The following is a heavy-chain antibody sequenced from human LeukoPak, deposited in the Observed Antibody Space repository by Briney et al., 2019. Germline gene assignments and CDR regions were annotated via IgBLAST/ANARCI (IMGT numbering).Heavy chain of an antibody. J-gene: IGHJ6*02. CDR2: IIPIFGTA. CDR1: GGTFSSYA. V-gene: IGHV1-69*13. CDR3: ARAPGTDYYYYGMDV. D-gene: IGHD1-1*01. Sequence: SVTVSCTASGGTFSSYAISWVRQAPGQGLELMGGIIPIFGTANYAQKFQGRVTITADESTSTAYMELSSLRSEDTAVYYCARAPGTDYYYYGMDVWGQGTTVTVSS.